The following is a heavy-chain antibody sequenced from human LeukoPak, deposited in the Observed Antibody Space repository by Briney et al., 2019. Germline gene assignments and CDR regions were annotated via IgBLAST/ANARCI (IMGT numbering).Heavy chain of an antibody. Sequence: ASVKVSRKTSGDRPFTFGINCVREAPGQGLEWVGWINPYNGNRYYAKKFQGRFNMTTETSTSTVYLELQTLTSDDTAIYYCARFQASEFRGFDYWGQGTLITVSS. CDR3: ARFQASEFRGFDY. CDR2: INPYNGNR. D-gene: IGHD3-10*01. CDR1: GDRPFTFG. J-gene: IGHJ4*02. V-gene: IGHV1-18*01.